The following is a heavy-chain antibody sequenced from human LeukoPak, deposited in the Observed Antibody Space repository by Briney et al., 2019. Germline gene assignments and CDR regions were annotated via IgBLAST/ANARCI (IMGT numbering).Heavy chain of an antibody. D-gene: IGHD3-3*01. CDR3: AKSPPHDFWSGYPYYYYYYMDV. CDR2: ISGSGGRT. V-gene: IGHV3-23*01. Sequence: GGSLRLSCAASGFTFSSYAMSWVGQAPGKGMEWVSAISGSGGRTYYADSVKGRVTIPRDNSKNTLYLQMNSLRAEDTAVYYCAKSPPHDFWSGYPYYYYYYMDVWGKGTTVTVSS. J-gene: IGHJ6*03. CDR1: GFTFSSYA.